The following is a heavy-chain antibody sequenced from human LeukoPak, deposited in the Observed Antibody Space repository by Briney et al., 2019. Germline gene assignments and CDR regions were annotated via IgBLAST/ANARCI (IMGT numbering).Heavy chain of an antibody. CDR3: AKEDTSRFDY. CDR1: GFTFSSYG. CDR2: ISYDGSNR. D-gene: IGHD5-18*01. J-gene: IGHJ4*02. Sequence: GGSLRLSCAASGFTFSSYGLHWVRQAPGEGLEWVAVISYDGSNRYYADSVKGRFTISRDNSKNTLYLQMNSLKTEDTAVYYCAKEDTSRFDYWGQGTLVTVSS. V-gene: IGHV3-30*18.